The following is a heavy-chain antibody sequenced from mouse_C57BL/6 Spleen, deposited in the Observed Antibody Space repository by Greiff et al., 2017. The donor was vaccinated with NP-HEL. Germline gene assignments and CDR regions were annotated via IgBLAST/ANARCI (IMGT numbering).Heavy chain of an antibody. D-gene: IGHD2-2*01. CDR1: EYEFPSHD. Sequence: EVKLVESGGGLVQPGESLKLSCESNEYEFPSHDMSWVRKTPEKRLVLVAAINSDGGSTYYPDTMERRFIISRDNTEKTLYLQMSRRRSEDTALYYCARHGVTTGFAYWGQGTLVTVSA. CDR3: ARHGVTTGFAY. J-gene: IGHJ3*01. V-gene: IGHV5-2*01. CDR2: INSDGGST.